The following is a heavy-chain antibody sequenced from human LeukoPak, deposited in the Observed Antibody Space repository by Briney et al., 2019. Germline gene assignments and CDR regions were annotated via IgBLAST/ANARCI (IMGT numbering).Heavy chain of an antibody. CDR3: ARDLTWGYDSSGYCHDY. CDR1: GFTFSSYG. D-gene: IGHD3-22*01. J-gene: IGHJ4*02. V-gene: IGHV3-33*01. Sequence: GRSLRLSCAASGFTFSSYGMHWVRQAPGKGLEWVAVIWYDGSNKYYADSVKGRFTISRDNSKNTLYLQMNSLRAEDTAVYYCARDLTWGYDSSGYCHDYWGQGTLVTVSS. CDR2: IWYDGSNK.